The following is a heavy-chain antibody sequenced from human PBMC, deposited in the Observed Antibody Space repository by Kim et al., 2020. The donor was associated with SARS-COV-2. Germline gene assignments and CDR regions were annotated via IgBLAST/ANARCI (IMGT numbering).Heavy chain of an antibody. CDR3: AGGRGSYYAPYNYYYGMDV. CDR1: GFTFSSYA. D-gene: IGHD1-26*01. V-gene: IGHV3-23*03. Sequence: GGSLRLSCAASGFTFSSYAMSWVRQAPGKGLEWVSVIYSGGSSTYYADSVKGRFTISRDNSKNTLYLQMNSLRAEDTAVYYCAGGRGSYYAPYNYYYGMDVWGQGTTVTVSS. CDR2: IYSGGSST. J-gene: IGHJ6*02.